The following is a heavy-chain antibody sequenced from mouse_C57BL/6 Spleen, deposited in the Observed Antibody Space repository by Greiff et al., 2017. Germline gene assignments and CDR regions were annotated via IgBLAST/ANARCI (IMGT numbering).Heavy chain of an antibody. CDR1: GYTFTSYW. CDR3: ARREVYDAIYAMDY. Sequence: QVQLQQPGAELVRPGTSVKLSCKASGYTFTSYWMHWVKQRPGQGLEWIGVIDPSDSYTNYNQKFKGKATLTVDTSSSTAYMQLSSLTSEDSAVYYCARREVYDAIYAMDYWGQGTSVTVSS. D-gene: IGHD2-3*01. J-gene: IGHJ4*01. CDR2: IDPSDSYT. V-gene: IGHV1-59*01.